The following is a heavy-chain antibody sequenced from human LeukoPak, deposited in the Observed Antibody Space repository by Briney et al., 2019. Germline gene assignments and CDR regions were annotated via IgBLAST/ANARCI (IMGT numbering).Heavy chain of an antibody. D-gene: IGHD3-16*02. CDR3: ARGRYYDYVWGSYRYFSWFDP. V-gene: IGHV4-34*01. J-gene: IGHJ5*02. CDR1: GGSFSGYY. Sequence: PSETLSLTCAVYGGSFSGYYWSWIRQPPGKGLEWIGEINHSGSTNYNPSLKSRVTISVDTSKNQFSLKLSSVTAADTAVYYCARGRYYDYVWGSYRYFSWFDPWRQGTLVTVSS. CDR2: INHSGST.